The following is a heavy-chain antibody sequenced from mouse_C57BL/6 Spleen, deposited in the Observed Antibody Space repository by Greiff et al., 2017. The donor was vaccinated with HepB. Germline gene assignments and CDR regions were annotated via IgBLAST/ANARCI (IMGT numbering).Heavy chain of an antibody. D-gene: IGHD1-1*01. Sequence: VQLKQSVAELVRPGASVKLSCTASGFNIKNTYMHWVKQRPEQGLEWIGRIDPANGNTKYAPKFQGKATITADTSSNTAYLQLSSLTSEDTAIYYCARHYYGSSSYYYAMDYWGQGTSVTVSS. CDR1: GFNIKNTY. CDR2: IDPANGNT. V-gene: IGHV14-3*01. CDR3: ARHYYGSSSYYYAMDY. J-gene: IGHJ4*01.